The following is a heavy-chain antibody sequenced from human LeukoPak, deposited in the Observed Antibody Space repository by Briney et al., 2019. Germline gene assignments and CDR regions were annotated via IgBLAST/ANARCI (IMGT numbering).Heavy chain of an antibody. CDR3: AREIVGTAGAFDI. Sequence: PGGSLRLSCAASGFTVSSNYMSWVRQAPGKGLEWVSVIYSGGGTYYADSVKGRFTISRDNSKNTLYLQMNSLRAEDTAVYYCAREIVGTAGAFDIWGQGTMATVSS. D-gene: IGHD2-21*01. CDR2: IYSGGGT. CDR1: GFTVSSNY. J-gene: IGHJ3*02. V-gene: IGHV3-53*01.